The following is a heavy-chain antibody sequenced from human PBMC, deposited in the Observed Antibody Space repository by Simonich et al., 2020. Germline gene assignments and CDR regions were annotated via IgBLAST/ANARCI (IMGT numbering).Heavy chain of an antibody. J-gene: IGHJ4*02. V-gene: IGHV3-30*18. Sequence: QVQLVESGGGVVQPGRSLRLSCAASGFTFSSYGMHWVRQAPGKGLEWVAVIWYDGSNKYYADSVKGRFTISRDNSKNTLYLQMNSLRAEDTAMYYCAKDTRAYSGSYSYFDYWGQGTLVTVSS. CDR2: IWYDGSNK. CDR1: GFTFSSYG. CDR3: AKDTRAYSGSYSYFDY. D-gene: IGHD1-26*01.